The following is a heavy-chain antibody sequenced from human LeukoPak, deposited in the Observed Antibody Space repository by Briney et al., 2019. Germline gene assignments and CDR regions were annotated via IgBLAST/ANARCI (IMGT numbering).Heavy chain of an antibody. CDR3: ARLREIPVFGVVTKSTSYFDY. J-gene: IGHJ4*02. CDR2: ISTSGEST. Sequence: PGGSLRLSCAASGFTFSSYGMSWVRQAPGQGLEWVSAISTSGESTYYADSVKGHFTISRDNSKNTLYLQMNSLRAEDTAVYYCARLREIPVFGVVTKSTSYFDYWGQGTLVTVSS. V-gene: IGHV3-23*01. CDR1: GFTFSSYG. D-gene: IGHD3-3*01.